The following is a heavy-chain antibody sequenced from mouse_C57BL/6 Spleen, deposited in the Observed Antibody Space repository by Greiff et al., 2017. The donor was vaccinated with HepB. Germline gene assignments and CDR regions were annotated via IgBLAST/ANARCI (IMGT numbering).Heavy chain of an antibody. CDR2: IHPNSGST. J-gene: IGHJ4*01. CDR3: ARLTGTDAMDY. CDR1: GYTFTSYW. D-gene: IGHD4-1*01. Sequence: QVQLQQPGAELVKPGASVKLSCKASGYTFTSYWMHWVKQRPGQGLEWIGMIHPNSGSTNYNEKFKSKATLTVDKSSSTAYMQLSSLTSEDSAVYYCARLTGTDAMDYWGQGTSVTVSS. V-gene: IGHV1-64*01.